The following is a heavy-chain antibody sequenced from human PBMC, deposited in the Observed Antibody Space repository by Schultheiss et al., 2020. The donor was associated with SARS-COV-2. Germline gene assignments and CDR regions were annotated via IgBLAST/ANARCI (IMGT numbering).Heavy chain of an antibody. CDR1: GGTFSSYA. D-gene: IGHD3-3*01. CDR3: ARDAPQLEWPNYYGMDV. V-gene: IGHV1-18*01. CDR2: ISAYNGNT. Sequence: ASVKVSCKASGGTFSSYAISWVRQAPGQGLEWMGWISAYNGNTNYAQKLQGRVTMTTDTSTSTAYMELRSLRSDDTAVYYCARDAPQLEWPNYYGMDVWGQGTTVTVSS. J-gene: IGHJ6*02.